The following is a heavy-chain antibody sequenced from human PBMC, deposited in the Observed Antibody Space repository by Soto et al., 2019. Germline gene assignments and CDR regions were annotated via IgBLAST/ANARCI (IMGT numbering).Heavy chain of an antibody. CDR3: ARDLLRSSYYYFDD. D-gene: IGHD1-26*01. CDR1: GGSISSYY. CDR2: VYYPGST. V-gene: IGHV4-59*01. J-gene: IGHJ4*02. Sequence: SETLSLTCSVSGGSISSYYWSWIRQRPGKGLEWIGYVYYPGSTSYNPSLKSRVTISVDTSKNQFSLKLASVTAADTAVYYCARDLLRSSYYYFDDWGQGALVTVSS.